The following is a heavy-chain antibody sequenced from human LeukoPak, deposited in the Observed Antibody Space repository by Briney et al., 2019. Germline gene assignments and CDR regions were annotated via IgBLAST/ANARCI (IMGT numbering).Heavy chain of an antibody. CDR1: GFTFGSYE. V-gene: IGHV3-48*03. D-gene: IGHD5-12*01. J-gene: IGHJ3*02. Sequence: GGSLRLSCAASGFTFGSYEINWVRQAPGKGLQWVSYISSTGTTIYYADSVKGRFTISRDNAKNSLSLQMNSLRAEDTAVYYCARERVATGGDAFDIWGQGTMVTVSS. CDR3: ARERVATGGDAFDI. CDR2: ISSTGTTI.